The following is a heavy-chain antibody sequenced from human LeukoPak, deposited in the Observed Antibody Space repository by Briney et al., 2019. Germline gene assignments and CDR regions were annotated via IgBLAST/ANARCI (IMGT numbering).Heavy chain of an antibody. J-gene: IGHJ4*02. V-gene: IGHV3-23*01. CDR3: ANEIRPNDY. CDR1: GITFSTYA. CDR2: ISISGDDT. D-gene: IGHD4-17*01. Sequence: PGGSLRLSCVASGITFSTYAMSWVRQAPGKGLEWLSAISISGDDTYYADSVKGRFTISRDNSKNTLYLQMNSLSADDTAMYYCANEIRPNDYWGQGTLVTVSS.